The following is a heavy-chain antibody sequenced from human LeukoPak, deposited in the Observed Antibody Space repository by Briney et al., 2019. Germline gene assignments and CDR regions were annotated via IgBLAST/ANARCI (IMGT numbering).Heavy chain of an antibody. CDR2: IKQDGSEK. Sequence: GGSLRLSCAASGFTFSSYWMSWVRQAPGKGLEWVANIKQDGSEKYYVDSVKGRFTISRDNAKNSLYLQMNSLRAEDTAVYYCARPPSPIWTRPFDYWGQGTLVTVSS. CDR3: ARPPSPIWTRPFDY. CDR1: GFTFSSYW. V-gene: IGHV3-7*01. J-gene: IGHJ4*02. D-gene: IGHD1-1*01.